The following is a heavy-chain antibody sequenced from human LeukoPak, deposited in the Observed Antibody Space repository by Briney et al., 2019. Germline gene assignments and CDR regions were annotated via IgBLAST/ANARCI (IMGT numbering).Heavy chain of an antibody. CDR3: ARVRVVGYYGSGSYISRENYFDY. V-gene: IGHV4-4*07. CDR2: IYTSGST. D-gene: IGHD3-10*01. J-gene: IGHJ4*02. Sequence: SETLSLTCTVSGGSISSYYWSWIRQPAGKGLEWIGRIYTSGSTNYNPSLKSRVTMSVDTSKNQFSLKLSSVTGADTAVYYCARVRVVGYYGSGSYISRENYFDYWGQGTLVTVSS. CDR1: GGSISSYY.